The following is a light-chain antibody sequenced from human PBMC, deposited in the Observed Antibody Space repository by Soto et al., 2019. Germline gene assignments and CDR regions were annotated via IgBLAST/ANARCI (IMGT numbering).Light chain of an antibody. V-gene: IGKV1-5*03. CDR3: HQYSTSPLT. CDR1: QSIHIW. Sequence: DIQMTQSPSTLSVSVGDSVSITCRASQSIHIWLAWYQQKPGKAPKLLIYKASNLQNGVPSRFSGSGSGTEFTLTISSLQPDDFANYYCHQYSTSPLTFGGGTKVEIK. J-gene: IGKJ4*01. CDR2: KAS.